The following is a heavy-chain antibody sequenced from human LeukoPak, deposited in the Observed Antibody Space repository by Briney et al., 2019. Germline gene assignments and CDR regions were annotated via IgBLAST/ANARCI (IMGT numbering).Heavy chain of an antibody. CDR1: GGSISSGDYY. V-gene: IGHV4-39*01. D-gene: IGHD3-3*01. J-gene: IGHJ4*02. CDR3: ASIKPRITIFGVVIFDYFDY. Sequence: SQTLSLTCTVSGGSISSGDYYWGCIRQPPGKGLEWIGSIYYSGSTYYNPSLKSRVTISVDTSKNQFSLKLSSVTAADTAVYYCASIKPRITIFGVVIFDYFDYWGQGTLVTVSS. CDR2: IYYSGST.